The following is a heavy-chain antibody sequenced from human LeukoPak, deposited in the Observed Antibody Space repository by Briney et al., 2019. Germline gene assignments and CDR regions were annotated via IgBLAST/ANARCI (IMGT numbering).Heavy chain of an antibody. CDR3: ARDGPGVYYDYVWGSEAWFDP. D-gene: IGHD3-16*01. J-gene: IGHJ5*02. CDR2: IRYDGSNT. V-gene: IGHV3-30*02. Sequence: PGGSLRLSCAASEFTFSSYAMHWVRQAPDKGLEWVAFIRYDGSNTYYADSVKGRFTISRDNANNSLYLQMNSLRVEDTAVYYCARDGPGVYYDYVWGSEAWFDPWGQGTLVTVSS. CDR1: EFTFSSYA.